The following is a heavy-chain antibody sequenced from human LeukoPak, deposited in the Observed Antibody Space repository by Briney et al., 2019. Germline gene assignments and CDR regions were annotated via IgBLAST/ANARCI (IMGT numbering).Heavy chain of an antibody. CDR3: ARAVSGRFDY. J-gene: IGHJ4*02. V-gene: IGHV4-59*08. CDR2: IYYSGST. D-gene: IGHD6-19*01. CDR1: GGSMSPYH. Sequence: TSETLSLTCTVSGGSMSPYHWGWIRQPPGKGLEWTGYIYYSGSTNYNPSLKSRVTISVDTSKNQFSLKLSSVTAADTAIYYCARAVSGRFDYWGQGALVTVSS.